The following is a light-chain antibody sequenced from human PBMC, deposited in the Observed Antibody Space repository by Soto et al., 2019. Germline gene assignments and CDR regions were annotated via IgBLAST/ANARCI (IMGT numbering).Light chain of an antibody. CDR1: HSVSSN. CDR3: QQHDDWPRT. Sequence: IVMTQSPATLSVSPGERATLSCRASHSVSSNLAWYQQKPGQAPRLLINGASTRATGIPARFSGSGSGTEFTLTISSLQSEDFAVYYCQQHDDWPRTFGQGTKVDIK. V-gene: IGKV3-15*01. CDR2: GAS. J-gene: IGKJ1*01.